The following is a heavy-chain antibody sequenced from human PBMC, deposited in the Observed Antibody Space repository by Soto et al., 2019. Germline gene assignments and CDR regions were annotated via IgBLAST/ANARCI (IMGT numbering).Heavy chain of an antibody. J-gene: IGHJ6*02. CDR3: ARVRPIQLWEGGMDV. CDR2: IYYSGST. CDR1: GGSISSSSYY. V-gene: IGHV4-39*01. D-gene: IGHD5-18*01. Sequence: SETLSLTCTVSGGSISSSSYYWGWIRQPPGKGLEWIGSIYYSGSTYYNPSLKSRVTISVDTSKNQFSLKLSSVTAADTAVYYCARVRPIQLWEGGMDVWGQGTTVTVSS.